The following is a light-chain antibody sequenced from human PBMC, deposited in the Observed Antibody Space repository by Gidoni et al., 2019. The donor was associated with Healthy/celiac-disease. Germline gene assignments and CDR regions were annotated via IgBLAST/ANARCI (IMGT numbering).Light chain of an antibody. CDR3: SSYTSSSPFL. Sequence: SALTQPASVSGSPGQSITISCTGTSSDVGGYNYVSWYQQHPGKAPKLMIYDVSNRPSGVSNRFAGSKSGNTASLTISGLQAEDEADYYCSSYTSSSPFLFGGGTKLTVL. V-gene: IGLV2-14*01. CDR2: DVS. J-gene: IGLJ2*01. CDR1: SSDVGGYNY.